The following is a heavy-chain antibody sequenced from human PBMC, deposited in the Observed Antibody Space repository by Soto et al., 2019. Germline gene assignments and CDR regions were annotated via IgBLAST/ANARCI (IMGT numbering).Heavy chain of an antibody. CDR2: INHSGST. D-gene: IGHD2-21*01. V-gene: IGHV4-34*01. J-gene: IGHJ4*02. CDR1: GGSFSGYY. Sequence: QVQLQQWGAGLLKPSETLSLTCAVYGGSFSGYYWSWIRQPPGKGLEWIGEINHSGSTNYNPSLKSRVTISVDTSKNQFSLKLSSVTAADTAVYYCARDLYCGGDCYSHYWGQGTLVTVSS. CDR3: ARDLYCGGDCYSHY.